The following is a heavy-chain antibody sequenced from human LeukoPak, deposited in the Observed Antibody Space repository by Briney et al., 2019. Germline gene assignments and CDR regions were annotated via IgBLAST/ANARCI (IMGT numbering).Heavy chain of an antibody. V-gene: IGHV3-30-3*01. CDR3: ARDMRDSAQSRYFYGYEFDY. J-gene: IGHJ4*02. CDR2: ISYHGSTE. Sequence: PGGSLRLSCAASGFTFSRFAMHWVRQAPGKGLEWVAVISYHGSTEYYADSVKGRFTISRDNSNNKPYLQMNSLRVEDTAVYYCARDMRDSAQSRYFYGYEFDYWGQGTLVTVSS. D-gene: IGHD5-18*01. CDR1: GFTFSRFA.